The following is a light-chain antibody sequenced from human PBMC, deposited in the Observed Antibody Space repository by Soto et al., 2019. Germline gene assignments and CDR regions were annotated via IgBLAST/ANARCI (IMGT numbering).Light chain of an antibody. V-gene: IGKV3-20*01. J-gene: IGKJ5*01. Sequence: ENVLTQSPGTLSLSPGEGATLSCRATQSVTSRYFAWYQQKPGQAPRLLIYGISSRATDIPDRFSGSGSGTDYTLTISRLEPEDFGVYYCQQYGSTPVTFGQGTRLGIK. CDR2: GIS. CDR1: QSVTSRY. CDR3: QQYGSTPVT.